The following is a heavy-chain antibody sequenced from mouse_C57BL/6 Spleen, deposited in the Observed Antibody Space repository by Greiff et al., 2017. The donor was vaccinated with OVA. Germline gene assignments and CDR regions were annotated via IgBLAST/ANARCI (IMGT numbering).Heavy chain of an antibody. Sequence: DVMLVESGGGLVKPGGSLKLSCAASGFTFSSYAMSWVRQTPEKRLEWVATISDGGSYTYYPDNVKGRVTFSRDNAKNNRYLQMSHLKSEDTAIDYCARDSSSNWYFDVWGTGTTVTVSS. V-gene: IGHV5-4*01. D-gene: IGHD1-1*01. CDR1: GFTFSSYA. CDR2: ISDGGSYT. J-gene: IGHJ1*03. CDR3: ARDSSSNWYFDV.